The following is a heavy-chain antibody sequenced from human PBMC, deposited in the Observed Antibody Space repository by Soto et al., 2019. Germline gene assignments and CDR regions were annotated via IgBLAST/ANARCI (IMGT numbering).Heavy chain of an antibody. CDR2: IYWNDDK. J-gene: IGHJ3*02. CDR1: GFSLSTSGVG. D-gene: IGHD3-10*01. V-gene: IGHV2-5*01. CDR3: AHVLVGYYYGSGSYYNDAFDI. Sequence: QITLKESGPTLVKPTQTLTLTCTFSGFSLSTSGVGVGWIRQPPGKALKWLALIYWNDDKRYSPSLKSRLTITKDTSKNQVVLTMTNMDPVDTATYYCAHVLVGYYYGSGSYYNDAFDIWGQGTMVTVSS.